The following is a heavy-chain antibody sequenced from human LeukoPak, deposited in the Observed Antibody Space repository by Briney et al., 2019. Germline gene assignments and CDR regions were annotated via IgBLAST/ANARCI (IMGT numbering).Heavy chain of an antibody. J-gene: IGHJ5*01. V-gene: IGHV3-48*04. CDR2: IDTSGTTM. Sequence: GGSLRLSCAASGFTFSKYSMAWVRQAPGQGLGWVSFIDTSGTTMYYTDSVKGRFTISRDNAKNSLYLQMNSLKVEDTAIYYCARDNWVDCWGQGTLVTVPS. CDR3: ARDNWVDC. CDR1: GFTFSKYS.